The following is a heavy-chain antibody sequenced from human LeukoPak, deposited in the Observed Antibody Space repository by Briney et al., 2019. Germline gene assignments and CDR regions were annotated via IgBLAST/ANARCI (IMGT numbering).Heavy chain of an antibody. V-gene: IGHV3-7*01. CDR1: GFTFSSYW. CDR3: ARGRPEVPLDV. CDR2: IKQDGSEK. D-gene: IGHD6-6*01. J-gene: IGHJ6*02. Sequence: PGGSLRLSCAASGFTFSSYWMSWVRQAPGKGLEWVANIKQDGSEKYYVDSVKGRFTISRDNAKNSLYLQMNSLKAEDTAAYYCARGRPEVPLDVWGQGTTVTVSS.